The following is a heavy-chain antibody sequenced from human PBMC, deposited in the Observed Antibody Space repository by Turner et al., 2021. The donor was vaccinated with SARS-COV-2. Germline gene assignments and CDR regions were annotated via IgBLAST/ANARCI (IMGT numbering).Heavy chain of an antibody. Sequence: QVQLVESGGGVVQPGRSLRLSCAASGFTFSSYGMHWVRQAPGKVLEWVAIIWYDGSNKYYADSVKGRFTISRDNSKNTLYLQMNSLRAEDTAVYYCAREHPPSSWQTYYFDFWGQGTLVTVSS. CDR1: GFTFSSYG. CDR2: IWYDGSNK. D-gene: IGHD6-13*01. J-gene: IGHJ4*02. V-gene: IGHV3-33*01. CDR3: AREHPPSSWQTYYFDF.